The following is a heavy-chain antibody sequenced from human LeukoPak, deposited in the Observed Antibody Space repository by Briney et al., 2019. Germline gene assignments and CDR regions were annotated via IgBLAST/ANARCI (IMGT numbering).Heavy chain of an antibody. J-gene: IGHJ5*02. CDR3: ARGFLGIAARKSWFDP. CDR1: VFTFSSYS. Sequence: GGSLSLSCAAAVFTFSSYSMNWVRQATGKGLEWVASSSTSSSYIYYADSLKGRFTISRDNARNSLYLQMNSLRAEDTAVYYCARGFLGIAARKSWFDPWGQGTLVTVSS. CDR2: SSTSSSYI. V-gene: IGHV3-21*01. D-gene: IGHD6-6*01.